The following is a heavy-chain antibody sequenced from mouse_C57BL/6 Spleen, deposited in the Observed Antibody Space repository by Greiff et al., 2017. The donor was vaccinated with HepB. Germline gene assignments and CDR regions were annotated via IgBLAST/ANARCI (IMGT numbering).Heavy chain of an antibody. CDR1: GYAFSSSW. D-gene: IGHD1-1*01. CDR2: IYPGDGDT. V-gene: IGHV1-82*01. J-gene: IGHJ3*01. CDR3: ARLDYGSPFAY. Sequence: QVQLQQSGPELVKPGASVKISCKASGYAFSSSWMNWVKQRPGKGLEWIGRIYPGDGDTNYNGKFKGKATLTADKSSSTAYMQRSSLSSEDSAVYFCARLDYGSPFAYWGQGTLVTVSA.